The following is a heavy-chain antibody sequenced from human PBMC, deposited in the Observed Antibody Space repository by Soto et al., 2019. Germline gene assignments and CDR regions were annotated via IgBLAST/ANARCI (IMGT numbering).Heavy chain of an antibody. CDR1: DGSISSYY. CDR2: IYGTGTT. D-gene: IGHD1-26*01. V-gene: IGHV4-59*01. CDR3: AGFSSGTYLFGL. Sequence: TSETLSLTCTVSDGSISSYYWSWIRQPPGKGLEWIGYIYGTGTTNYAPSLKNRVTMSLHPSKNQFSLTLSSVTAADTAMYYCAGFSSGTYLFGLWGPGTLVTAPQ. J-gene: IGHJ4*02.